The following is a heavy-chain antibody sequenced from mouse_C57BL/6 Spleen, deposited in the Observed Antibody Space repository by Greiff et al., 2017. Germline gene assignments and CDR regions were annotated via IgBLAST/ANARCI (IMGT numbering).Heavy chain of an antibody. CDR3: ARDFCFAY. CDR2: ISSGGSYT. J-gene: IGHJ3*01. CDR1: GFTFSSYG. Sequence: EVQRVESGGDLVKPGGSLKLSCAASGFTFSSYGMSWVRQTPDKRLEWVATISSGGSYTYYPDSVKGRFTISRDNAKNTLYLQMSSLKSEDTAMYYCARDFCFAYWGQGTLVTVSA. V-gene: IGHV5-6*01.